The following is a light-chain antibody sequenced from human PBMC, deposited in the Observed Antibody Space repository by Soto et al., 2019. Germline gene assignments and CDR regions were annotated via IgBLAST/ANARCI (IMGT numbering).Light chain of an antibody. Sequence: QSALTQPPTVSGAPGQTVTISCTGTSPNLGARYDVHWYQQVPGKAPKLLIFGSSDRPSGVPDRFSGSKSGTSASLAIACVQADDEATYYCQTYYRSLSDSVFGGGTKLTVL. CDR3: QTYYRSLSDSV. CDR1: SPNLGARYD. V-gene: IGLV1-40*01. J-gene: IGLJ3*02. CDR2: GSS.